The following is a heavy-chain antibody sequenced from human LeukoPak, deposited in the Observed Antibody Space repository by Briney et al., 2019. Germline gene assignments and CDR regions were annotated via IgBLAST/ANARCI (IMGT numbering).Heavy chain of an antibody. CDR3: ARGSRTTAFHFYYYMDV. J-gene: IGHJ6*03. CDR1: GYSISSDSY. V-gene: IGHV4-38-2*01. Sequence: SETLSLTCAVSGYSISSDSYWSWIRQPPGKGLEWIGSIYHSGSTYYNSSLKSRVTISVDTSKNQFSLKLSSVTAADTAVYFCARGSRTTAFHFYYYMDVWGKGTTVTVSS. CDR2: IYHSGST. D-gene: IGHD1-1*01.